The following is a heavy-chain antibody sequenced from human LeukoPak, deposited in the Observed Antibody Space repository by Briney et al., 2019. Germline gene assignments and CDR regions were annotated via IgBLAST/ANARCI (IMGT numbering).Heavy chain of an antibody. V-gene: IGHV5-51*01. J-gene: IGHJ3*02. CDR2: IYPGDSDT. D-gene: IGHD3-22*01. CDR3: ARLDGYYDSSGYYPRGAFDI. Sequence: GESLKISRKGSGYSFTSYWIGWVRQMPGKGLEWMGIIYPGDSDTRYSPSFQGQVTNSADKSISTAYLQWSRLKASDTAMYYCARLDGYYDSSGYYPRGAFDIWGQGTMVTVSS. CDR1: GYSFTSYW.